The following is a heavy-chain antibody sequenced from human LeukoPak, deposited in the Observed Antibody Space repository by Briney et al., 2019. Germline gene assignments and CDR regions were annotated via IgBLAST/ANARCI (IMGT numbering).Heavy chain of an antibody. D-gene: IGHD5-18*01. CDR1: GFTFSNYA. J-gene: IGHJ4*02. CDR3: TKDYSGVDTGIIN. V-gene: IGHV3-23*01. Sequence: TGGSLRLSCAASGFTFSNYAMSWVRQAPGKGLEWVARISGSGGSTYYADSVKGRFTISRHNSKNTLSLQMNSLRAEDTAVYYCTKDYSGVDTGIINWGQGTLVTVSS. CDR2: ISGSGGST.